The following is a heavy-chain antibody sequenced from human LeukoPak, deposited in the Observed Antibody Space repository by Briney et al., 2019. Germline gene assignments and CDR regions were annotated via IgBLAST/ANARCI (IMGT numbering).Heavy chain of an antibody. Sequence: ASVKVFCKASGYTFTSYGISWVRQAPGQGLEWMGWISAYNGNTNYVQKLQGRVTMTTDTSTSTAYMELRSLRSDDTAVYYCASATVTPYYFDYWGQGTLVTVSS. D-gene: IGHD4-17*01. CDR2: ISAYNGNT. CDR1: GYTFTSYG. CDR3: ASATVTPYYFDY. V-gene: IGHV1-18*01. J-gene: IGHJ4*02.